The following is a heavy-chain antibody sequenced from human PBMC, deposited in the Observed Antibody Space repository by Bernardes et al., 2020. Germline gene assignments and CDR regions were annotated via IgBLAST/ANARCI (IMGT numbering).Heavy chain of an antibody. V-gene: IGHV3-33*01. D-gene: IGHD6-6*01. Sequence: GGSLRLSCAASGFTFSSYGMHWVRQAPGKGLEWVAVIWYDGSNKYYADSVKGRFTISRDNSKNTLYLQMNSLRAEDTAVYYCAREPRDTGVEYSSSSPFDYWGQGTLVTVSS. CDR2: IWYDGSNK. CDR1: GFTFSSYG. CDR3: AREPRDTGVEYSSSSPFDY. J-gene: IGHJ4*02.